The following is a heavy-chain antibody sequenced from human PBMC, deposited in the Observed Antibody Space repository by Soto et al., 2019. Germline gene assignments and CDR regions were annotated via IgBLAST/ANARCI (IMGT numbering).Heavy chain of an antibody. Sequence: ASVKVSCKASGYSFTSYSTHWVRQAPGQRLEYMGWINAGNGDTKYSQKFQGRVTITRDTSARTAYTELSSLRSEDTAVYYCARGYYESSGSGPIDPWGQGTLVTVS. CDR2: INAGNGDT. CDR3: ARGYYESSGSGPIDP. J-gene: IGHJ5*02. CDR1: GYSFTSYS. D-gene: IGHD3-22*01. V-gene: IGHV1-3*01.